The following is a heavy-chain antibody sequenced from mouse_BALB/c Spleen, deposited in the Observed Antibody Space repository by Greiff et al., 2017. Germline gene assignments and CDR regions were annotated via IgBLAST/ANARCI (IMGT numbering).Heavy chain of an antibody. CDR1: GFTFSSYT. CDR2: ISNGGGST. J-gene: IGHJ1*01. CDR3: ARLQSTMITDWYFDV. V-gene: IGHV5-12-2*01. D-gene: IGHD2-4*01. Sequence: VKLVESGGGLVQPGGSLKLSCAASGFTFSSYTMSWVRQTPEKRLEWVAYISNGGGSTYYPDTVKGRFTISRDNAKNTLYLQMSSLKSEDTAMYYCARLQSTMITDWYFDVWGAGTTVTVSS.